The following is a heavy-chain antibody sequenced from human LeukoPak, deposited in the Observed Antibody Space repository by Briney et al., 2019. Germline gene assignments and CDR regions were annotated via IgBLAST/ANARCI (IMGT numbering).Heavy chain of an antibody. Sequence: GGSLRLSCAASGFTFSSYWMSWVRQAPGKGLEWVANIKQDGSEKYYVDSVKGRFTISRDNAKNSLYLQMNSLRAEDTAVYYCTRGLYCSSTSCYLEPFDYWGQGTLVTVSS. CDR3: TRGLYCSSTSCYLEPFDY. J-gene: IGHJ4*02. D-gene: IGHD2-2*01. CDR1: GFTFSSYW. CDR2: IKQDGSEK. V-gene: IGHV3-7*03.